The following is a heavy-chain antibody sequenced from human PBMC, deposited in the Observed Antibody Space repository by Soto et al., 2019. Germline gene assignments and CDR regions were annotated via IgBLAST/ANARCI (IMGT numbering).Heavy chain of an antibody. CDR2: IWYDGSNK. CDR1: GFTFSSHA. CDR3: ARDRRRTAVTTGVDY. J-gene: IGHJ4*02. D-gene: IGHD4-17*01. Sequence: QVQLVESGGGVVQPGKSLRLSCVTSGFTFSSHAMHWVRQAPGKGLEWLATIWYDGSNKYYADSVNGRFTLSSDNSKNTLYLQMNSLRSEDTAIYYCARDRRRTAVTTGVDYWGQGTPVTVSS. V-gene: IGHV3-33*01.